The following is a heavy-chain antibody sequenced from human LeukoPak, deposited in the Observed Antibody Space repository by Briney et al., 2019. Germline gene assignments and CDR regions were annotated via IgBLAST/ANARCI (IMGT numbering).Heavy chain of an antibody. J-gene: IGHJ4*02. Sequence: PSETLSLTCTVSGGSISSSSYYWGWIRQPPGKGLEWIGSIYYSGSTYYNPSLKSRVTISVDTSKNQFSLKLSSVTAADTAVYYCARDPNPYYSSSWYLAYYFDYWGQGTLVTVSS. CDR2: IYYSGST. CDR3: ARDPNPYYSSSWYLAYYFDY. V-gene: IGHV4-39*07. D-gene: IGHD6-13*01. CDR1: GGSISSSSYY.